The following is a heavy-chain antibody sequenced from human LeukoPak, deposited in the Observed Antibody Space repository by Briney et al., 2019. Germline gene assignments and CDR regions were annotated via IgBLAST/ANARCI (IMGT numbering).Heavy chain of an antibody. Sequence: SVKVSCKASGGTFSSYAISWVRQAPGQGLEWMGRIIPILGIANYAQKFQGRVTITADKSTSTAYMELSSLRSEDTAVYYCARDTGVEQEGYFDYWGQGTLVTVSS. CDR2: IIPILGIA. V-gene: IGHV1-69*04. CDR1: GGTFSSYA. J-gene: IGHJ4*02. CDR3: ARDTGVEQEGYFDY. D-gene: IGHD1-14*01.